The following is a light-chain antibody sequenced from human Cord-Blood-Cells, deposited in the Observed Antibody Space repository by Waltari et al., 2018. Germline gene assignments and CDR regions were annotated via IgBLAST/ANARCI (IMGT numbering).Light chain of an antibody. CDR1: QSISSY. Sequence: DIQMTQSPSSLSASVGDRVTITCRASQSISSYLNWYHQKPGKAPKLLIYATSSLQSGVPLRFSGSGSGTDFTLTISSLQPEDFATYYCQQSYSTPFTFGPGTKVDIK. V-gene: IGKV1-39*01. CDR2: ATS. J-gene: IGKJ3*01. CDR3: QQSYSTPFT.